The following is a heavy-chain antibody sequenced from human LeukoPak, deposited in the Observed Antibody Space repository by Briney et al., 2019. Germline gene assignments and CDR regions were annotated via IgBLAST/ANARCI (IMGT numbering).Heavy chain of an antibody. V-gene: IGHV1-18*01. J-gene: IGHJ4*02. CDR2: ISAYNGNT. CDR3: ASFMITFGGVIATAY. CDR1: GYTFTSYG. D-gene: IGHD3-16*02. Sequence: ASVKVSCKASGYTFTSYGISWVRQAPGQGLEWMGWISAYNGNTNYAQKLQGRVTMTTDTSTSTAYMELRSLRSDDTAVYYCASFMITFGGVIATAYWGQGTLVTVSS.